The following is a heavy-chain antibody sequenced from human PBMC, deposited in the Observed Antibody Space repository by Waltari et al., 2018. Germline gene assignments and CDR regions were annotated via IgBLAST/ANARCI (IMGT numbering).Heavy chain of an antibody. V-gene: IGHV4-34*01. CDR2: INHSGST. CDR1: GGSFSCYY. D-gene: IGHD1-1*01. CDR3: ARGRAWNQFRFDP. Sequence: QVQLQQWGAGLLKPSETLSLTCAAYGGSFSCYYWSWIRQHPGKGLEWTGEINHSGSTNYNPSLKSRVTISVDTSKNQFSLKLSSVTAADTAVYYCARGRAWNQFRFDPWGQGTLVTVSS. J-gene: IGHJ5*02.